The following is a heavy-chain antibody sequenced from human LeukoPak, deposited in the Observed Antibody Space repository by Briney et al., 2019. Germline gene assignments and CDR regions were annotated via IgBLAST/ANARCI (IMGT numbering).Heavy chain of an antibody. D-gene: IGHD3-3*01. Sequence: SQTPSLTCTVSGGSISSGNYYWSWIRQPAGKGLEWIGRIYTSGDINYNPSLKSRVTISVDTPKNQFSLKLNSVTAADTAVYYCARGAGFWSGSSDAFDIWGQGTMVTVSS. CDR2: IYTSGDI. V-gene: IGHV4-61*02. CDR3: ARGAGFWSGSSDAFDI. CDR1: GGSISSGNYY. J-gene: IGHJ3*02.